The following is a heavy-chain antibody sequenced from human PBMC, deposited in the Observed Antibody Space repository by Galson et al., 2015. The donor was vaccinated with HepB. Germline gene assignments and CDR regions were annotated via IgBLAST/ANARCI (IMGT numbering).Heavy chain of an antibody. Sequence: SLRLSCAASGFTFSSYGMHWVRQAPGKGLEWVAVISYDGSNKYYADSVKGRFTISRDNSKNTLYLQMNSLRAEDTAVYYCARHPVTVAFDIWGQGTMVTVSS. CDR2: ISYDGSNK. V-gene: IGHV3-30*03. D-gene: IGHD2-21*02. J-gene: IGHJ3*02. CDR3: ARHPVTVAFDI. CDR1: GFTFSSYG.